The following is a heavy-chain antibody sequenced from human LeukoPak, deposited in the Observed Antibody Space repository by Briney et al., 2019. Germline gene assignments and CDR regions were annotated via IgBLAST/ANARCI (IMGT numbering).Heavy chain of an antibody. CDR2: INPSGGST. J-gene: IGHJ5*02. Sequence: EASVKVSCKASGYTFTSYYMHWVRQAPGQGLEWMGIINPSGGSTSYAQKFQGRVTMTRDTSTSTVYMELSSLRSEDTAVYYCARDRQLFKARIIWFGESKRIYSFDPWGQGTLVTVSS. CDR3: ARDRQLFKARIIWFGESKRIYSFDP. V-gene: IGHV1-46*01. D-gene: IGHD3-10*01. CDR1: GYTFTSYY.